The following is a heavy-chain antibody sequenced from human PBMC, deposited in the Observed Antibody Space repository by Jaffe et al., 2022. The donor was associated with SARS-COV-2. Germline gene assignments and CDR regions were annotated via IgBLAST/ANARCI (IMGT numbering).Heavy chain of an antibody. Sequence: EVQLVESGGGLIQPGGSLRLSCAASGFTVSSNYMSWVRQAPGKGLEWVSVIYSGGSTYYADSVKGRFTISRDNSKNTLYLQMNSLRAEDTAVYYCARGKRNYYDSSGYLDYWGQGTLVTVSS. CDR3: ARGKRNYYDSSGYLDY. CDR1: GFTVSSNY. CDR2: IYSGGST. V-gene: IGHV3-53*01. J-gene: IGHJ4*02. D-gene: IGHD3-22*01.